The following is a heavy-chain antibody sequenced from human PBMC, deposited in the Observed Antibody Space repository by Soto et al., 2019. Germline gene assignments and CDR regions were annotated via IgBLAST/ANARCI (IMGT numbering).Heavy chain of an antibody. CDR3: ARDSTSGWYHAY. J-gene: IGHJ4*02. D-gene: IGHD6-19*01. V-gene: IGHV3-53*01. Sequence: GSLRLSCAASGFTVSNNYMSWVRQAPGKGLEWVSVIYNNGRTYYVGSVKGRFTISRDNSKNTVFLQMNSLGAEDTAMYYCARDSTSGWYHAYWGQGTLVTGSS. CDR2: IYNNGRT. CDR1: GFTVSNNY.